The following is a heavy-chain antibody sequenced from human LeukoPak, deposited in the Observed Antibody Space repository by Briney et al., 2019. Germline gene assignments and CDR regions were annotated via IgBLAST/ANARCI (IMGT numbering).Heavy chain of an antibody. J-gene: IGHJ5*02. CDR3: ARGWALAGNPNWFDP. CDR1: GFTFSSYA. Sequence: GGSLRLSCAASGFTFSSYAMHWVRQAPGKGLEWVAVIWHDGSEKYYEDSVKGRFTVSRDNSKNTLYLQMNSLRAEDTAVYYCARGWALAGNPNWFDPWGQGTLVTVSS. D-gene: IGHD6-19*01. CDR2: IWHDGSEK. V-gene: IGHV3-33*08.